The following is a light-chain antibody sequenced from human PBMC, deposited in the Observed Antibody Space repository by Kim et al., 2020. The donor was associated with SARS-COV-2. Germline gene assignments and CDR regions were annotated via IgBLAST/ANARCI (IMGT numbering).Light chain of an antibody. J-gene: IGLJ2*01. Sequence: GQRVNISCSGSTSNIGVHYVYWYQHLPGTAPKLLIYKNNQRPSGVPDRFSGSRSDTSASLAISGLRSEDEGDYYCSAWDNSLSAVLFGGGTQLTVL. CDR2: KNN. CDR3: SAWDNSLSAVL. V-gene: IGLV1-47*01. CDR1: TSNIGVHY.